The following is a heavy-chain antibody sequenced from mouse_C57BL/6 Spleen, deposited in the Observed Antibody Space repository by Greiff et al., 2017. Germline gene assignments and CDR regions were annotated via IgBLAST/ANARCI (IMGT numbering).Heavy chain of an antibody. D-gene: IGHD1-1*01. CDR3: ARLTTGYAMDY. CDR1: GFTFSDYY. CDR2: ISNGGGST. J-gene: IGHJ4*01. V-gene: IGHV5-12*01. Sequence: DVKLVESGGGLVQPGGSLKLSCAASGFTFSDYYMYWVRQTPEKRLEWVAYISNGGGSTYYPDTVKGRFTISRDNAKNTLYLQMSRLKSEDTAMYCCARLTTGYAMDYWGQGTSVTVSS.